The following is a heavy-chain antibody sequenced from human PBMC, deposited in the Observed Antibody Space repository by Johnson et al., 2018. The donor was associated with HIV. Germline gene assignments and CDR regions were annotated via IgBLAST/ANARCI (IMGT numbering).Heavy chain of an antibody. V-gene: IGHV3-66*03. J-gene: IGHJ3*02. CDR2: IYSGGST. D-gene: IGHD3-22*01. CDR1: GFTVSSNY. CDR3: ARERDYYDSGGYWVDAFDI. Sequence: VQLVESGGGLIQPGGSLRLSCAASGFTVSSNYMNWVRQAPGKGLEWVSVIYSGGSTYYADSVQGRFTISRDNSKSTLYLQMNSLRVEDTAVYYCARERDYYDSGGYWVDAFDIWGQGTMVTVS.